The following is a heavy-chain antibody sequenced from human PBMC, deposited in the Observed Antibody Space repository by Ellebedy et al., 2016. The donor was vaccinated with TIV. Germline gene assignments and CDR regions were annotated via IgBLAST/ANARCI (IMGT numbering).Heavy chain of an antibody. CDR3: ARDNYKVSVAGSN. CDR1: GFTFSSYA. Sequence: PGGSLRLSCTASGFTFSSYAMSWVRQAPGKGLEWVAGISYSGSSTFYAESVRGRFTISRDNSKNTLYLQMNSLRAEDTAVYYCARDNYKVSVAGSNWGQGTLVTVSS. J-gene: IGHJ4*02. V-gene: IGHV3-23*01. CDR2: ISYSGSST. D-gene: IGHD6-19*01.